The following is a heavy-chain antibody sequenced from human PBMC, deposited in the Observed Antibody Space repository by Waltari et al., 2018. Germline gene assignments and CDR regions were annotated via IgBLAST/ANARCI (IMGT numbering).Heavy chain of an antibody. D-gene: IGHD4-17*01. V-gene: IGHV4-34*01. Sequence: QVQLQQWGAGLLKPSETLSLTCAVYGGSFSGYYWSWIRQPPGKGLVWIGEINHSGSTNYNPSLKSRVTISVDTSKNQFSLKLSSVTAADTAVYYCARAYYGGNPYYFDYWGQGTLVTVSS. J-gene: IGHJ4*02. CDR2: INHSGST. CDR3: ARAYYGGNPYYFDY. CDR1: GGSFSGYY.